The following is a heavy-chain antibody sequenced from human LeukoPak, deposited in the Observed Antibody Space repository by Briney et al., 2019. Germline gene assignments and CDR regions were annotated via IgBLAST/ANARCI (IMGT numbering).Heavy chain of an antibody. Sequence: PGVSLRLSCAASRFTFYSYAMYRDPPAPGQGLEGVAVISYDGRDKFYTHSGKGRFTISRDSSKNTLYLQMNGLRPEDTAVYYCARARPSMWIDYWGQGTLVTVSS. J-gene: IGHJ4*02. CDR2: ISYDGRDK. CDR3: ARARPSMWIDY. D-gene: IGHD5-12*01. V-gene: IGHV3-30*04. CDR1: RFTFYSYA.